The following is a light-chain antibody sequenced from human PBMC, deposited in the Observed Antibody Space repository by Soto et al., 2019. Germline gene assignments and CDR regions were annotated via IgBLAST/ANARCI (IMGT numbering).Light chain of an antibody. V-gene: IGKV3-11*01. J-gene: IGKJ2*01. Sequence: EIVLTHSPATLSLSPGERATLSCRTSLSVGTSLAWHQQKPGQAPRLLMYDASKRATGIPARFSGTGSGTDFTLTISSLEPEDFAVYYCQYSRTFGQGTRLELK. CDR2: DAS. CDR1: LSVGTS. CDR3: QYSRT.